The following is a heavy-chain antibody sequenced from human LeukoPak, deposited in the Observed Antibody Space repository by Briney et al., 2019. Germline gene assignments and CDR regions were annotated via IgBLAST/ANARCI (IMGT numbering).Heavy chain of an antibody. D-gene: IGHD3-10*01. CDR1: GFTFSSYS. V-gene: IGHV3-23*01. CDR2: ISGSGGAT. CDR3: AKSGEAYYYGSGSYRFDY. Sequence: GGSLRLSCAASGFTFSSYSMNWVRQAPGKGLEWVSGISGSGGATYYADSVKGRFTISRDNSKNTLYLQMNSLRAEDTAVYYCAKSGEAYYYGSGSYRFDYWGQGTLVTVSS. J-gene: IGHJ4*02.